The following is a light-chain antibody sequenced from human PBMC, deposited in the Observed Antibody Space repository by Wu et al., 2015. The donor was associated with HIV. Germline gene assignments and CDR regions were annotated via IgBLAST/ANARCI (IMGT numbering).Light chain of an antibody. CDR3: QQRNNWVWT. CDR1: QSVSTY. V-gene: IGKV3-11*01. J-gene: IGKJ1*01. Sequence: EVVLTQSPATLSLSPGEGATLSCRASQSVSTYVAWYQQKPGQTPRLLIYDTSNRATGVPARFSGSGSGTDFTLTISSLEPEDFAVYYCQQRNNWVWTFGQGTRWNTN. CDR2: DTS.